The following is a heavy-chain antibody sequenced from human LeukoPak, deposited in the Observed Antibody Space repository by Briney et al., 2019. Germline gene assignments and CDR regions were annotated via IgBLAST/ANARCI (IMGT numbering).Heavy chain of an antibody. Sequence: ASVKVSCKAFGYTFTNYGNIWVRQAPGQGLEWMGWISAYNGNTKYALKFQGRVTMTRDMSTSTVYMELSSLRSEDTAVYYCARGGTGGDITMIVVVPYDYWGQGTLVTVSS. J-gene: IGHJ4*02. CDR2: ISAYNGNT. CDR3: ARGGTGGDITMIVVVPYDY. V-gene: IGHV1-18*01. CDR1: GYTFTNYG. D-gene: IGHD3-22*01.